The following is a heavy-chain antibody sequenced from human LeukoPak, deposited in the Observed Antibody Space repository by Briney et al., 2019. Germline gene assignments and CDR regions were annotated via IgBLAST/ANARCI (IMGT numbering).Heavy chain of an antibody. Sequence: SETLSLTCSVSRGSISSSSHYWGWIRQPPGKGLEWIGHIYYSGSTYYNPSLKSRVTMSVDTPKNQFSLKLSSVTAADTALYFCARRGYSGSPFDYWGQGTLVTVSS. CDR1: RGSISSSSHY. CDR2: IYYSGST. J-gene: IGHJ4*02. V-gene: IGHV4-39*01. D-gene: IGHD1-26*01. CDR3: ARRGYSGSPFDY.